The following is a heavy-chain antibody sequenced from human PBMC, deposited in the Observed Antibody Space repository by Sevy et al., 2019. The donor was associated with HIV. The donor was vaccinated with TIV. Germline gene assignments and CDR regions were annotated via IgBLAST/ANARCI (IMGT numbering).Heavy chain of an antibody. V-gene: IGHV3-23*01. CDR3: VKEGRDDFNPYLDF. CDR2: VSRNGGTP. D-gene: IGHD3-10*01. J-gene: IGHJ4*02. CDR1: GFTFGGYM. Sequence: GGSLRLSCVASGFTFGGYMMNWVRQAPGRGLEWVARVSRNGGTPEYGDSAKGRFTISRDNSKNTVYLQLKELRAEDTALYYCVKEGRDDFNPYLDFWGQGILVTVSS.